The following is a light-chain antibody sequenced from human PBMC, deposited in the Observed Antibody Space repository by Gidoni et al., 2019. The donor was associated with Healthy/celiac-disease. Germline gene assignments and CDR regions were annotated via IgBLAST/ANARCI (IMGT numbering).Light chain of an antibody. Sequence: EIVLTQSPGTLSLSPGERATLSCRARQSVSCYLAWYQQKPGQAPRLLIYASSTRATGIPDRCSGSGSWTDFTLTISRLEPEDVAVYYCQQYLIFLTFGQGTKVEIK. J-gene: IGKJ1*01. V-gene: IGKV3-20*01. CDR1: QSVSCY. CDR2: ASS. CDR3: QQYLIFLT.